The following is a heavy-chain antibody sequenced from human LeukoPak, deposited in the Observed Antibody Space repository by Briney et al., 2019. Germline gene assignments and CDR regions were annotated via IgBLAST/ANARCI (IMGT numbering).Heavy chain of an antibody. D-gene: IGHD2-8*01. CDR3: AKVQEVFLDAFDI. Sequence: GGSLRLSCAASGFTFDDYAMHWVRQAPGKGLEWVSGISWNSGSIGYADSVKGRFTISRDNAKNSLYLQMNSLRAEDTALYYCAKVQEVFLDAFDIWGQGTMVTVSS. J-gene: IGHJ3*02. CDR1: GFTFDDYA. CDR2: ISWNSGSI. V-gene: IGHV3-9*01.